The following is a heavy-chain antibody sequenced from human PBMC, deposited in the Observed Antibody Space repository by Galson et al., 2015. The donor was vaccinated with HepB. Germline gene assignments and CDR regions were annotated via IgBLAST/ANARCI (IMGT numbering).Heavy chain of an antibody. J-gene: IGHJ6*02. CDR2: IYSGGST. Sequence: SLRLSCAASGFTVSGNYMSWVRQAPGKGLEWFSVIYSGGSTYYADSVKGRFTISRDNSKNTLYLQMNSLRAEDTAVYYCARAVRDCSGGSCYSYYYYGMDVWGQGTTVTVSS. CDR1: GFTVSGNY. CDR3: ARAVRDCSGGSCYSYYYYGMDV. D-gene: IGHD2-15*01. V-gene: IGHV3-53*01.